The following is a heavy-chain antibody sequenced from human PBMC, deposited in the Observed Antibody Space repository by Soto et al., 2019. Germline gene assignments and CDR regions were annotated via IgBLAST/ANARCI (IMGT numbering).Heavy chain of an antibody. Sequence: ETLSLTCTVSGGSISSSSDYWGWIRQPPGKGLEWIGSIYYSGSTYYNPSLKSRVTISVDTSKNQFSLKLSSVTAADTAVYYCACIFSGGYGYGFYYYGMDVWGQGTTVTVSS. J-gene: IGHJ6*02. CDR1: GGSISSSSDY. CDR3: ACIFSGGYGYGFYYYGMDV. CDR2: IYYSGST. D-gene: IGHD5-18*01. V-gene: IGHV4-39*01.